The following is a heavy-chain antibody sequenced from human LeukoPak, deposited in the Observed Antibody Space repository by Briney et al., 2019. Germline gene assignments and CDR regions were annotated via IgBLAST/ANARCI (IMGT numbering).Heavy chain of an antibody. V-gene: IGHV3-7*01. CDR2: IKQDGSEK. D-gene: IGHD6-13*01. CDR3: ARDTWIAAAGIDY. Sequence: HSGGSLRLSCAASGFTFSSYWMSWVRQAPGKGLEWVANIKQDGSEKFYVDSVKGRFTISRDNAKNSLYLQMNSLRAEDTAVYYCARDTWIAAAGIDYWGQGTLVTVSS. J-gene: IGHJ4*02. CDR1: GFTFSSYW.